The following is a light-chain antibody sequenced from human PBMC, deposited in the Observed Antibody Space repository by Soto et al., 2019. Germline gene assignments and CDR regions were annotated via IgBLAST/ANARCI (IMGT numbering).Light chain of an antibody. Sequence: DIQMTQSPSSLSASVGDRVTITCRASQAISNYLAWFQQKPGKVPKLLIYAASSLQSGVPSRFSGSGSGTDFTLTISSLQPEDVATYYCQKYNSAPQTFGPGTKVDIK. CDR1: QAISNY. V-gene: IGKV1-27*01. CDR2: AAS. CDR3: QKYNSAPQT. J-gene: IGKJ3*01.